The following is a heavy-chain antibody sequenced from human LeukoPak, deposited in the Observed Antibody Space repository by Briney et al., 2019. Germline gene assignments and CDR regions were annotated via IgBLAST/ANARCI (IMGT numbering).Heavy chain of an antibody. CDR3: ARAQYYYDSSGYYYYHPFDY. V-gene: IGHV4-4*07. D-gene: IGHD3-22*01. CDR2: IYTSGST. Sequence: PSETLSLTCTVSGGSISSYYWSWIRQPAGKGLEWIGRIYTSGSTNYNPSLKSRVTMSVDTSKNQFSLKLSSVTAADTAVYYCARAQYYYDSSGYYYYHPFDYWGQGTLVTVSS. J-gene: IGHJ4*02. CDR1: GGSISSYY.